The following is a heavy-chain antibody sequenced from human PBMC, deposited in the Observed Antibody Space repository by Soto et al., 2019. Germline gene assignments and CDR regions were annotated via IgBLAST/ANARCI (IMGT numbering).Heavy chain of an antibody. CDR1: GFTFSSYE. Sequence: SLRLSCAASGFTFSSYEMNWVRQAPGKGLEWVSYISSSGSTIYYADPVKGRFTISRDNAKNSLYLQMNSLRAEDTAVYYCARDNGATHYYYYYGMDVWGQGTTVTV. J-gene: IGHJ6*02. CDR2: ISSSGSTI. D-gene: IGHD3-10*01. V-gene: IGHV3-48*03. CDR3: ARDNGATHYYYYYGMDV.